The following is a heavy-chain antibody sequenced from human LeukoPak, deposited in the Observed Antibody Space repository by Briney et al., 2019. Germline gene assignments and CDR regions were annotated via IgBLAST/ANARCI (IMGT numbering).Heavy chain of an antibody. J-gene: IGHJ4*02. CDR2: ISSNGGST. Sequence: GGSLRLSCAASGFTFSSYAMHWVRQAPGKGLEYVSAISSNGGSTYYANSVKGRFTISTDNSKNTLDLQMNSLRAEDTAVYYCARSAAAGPAHWGQGTLVTVSS. V-gene: IGHV3-64*01. D-gene: IGHD6-13*01. CDR1: GFTFSSYA. CDR3: ARSAAAGPAH.